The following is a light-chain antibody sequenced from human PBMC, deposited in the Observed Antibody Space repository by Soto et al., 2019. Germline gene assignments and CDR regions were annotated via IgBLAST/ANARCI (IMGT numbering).Light chain of an antibody. V-gene: IGKV3-20*01. CDR3: QQYDNSPWT. CDR2: GAS. CDR1: QSVSSGF. J-gene: IGKJ1*01. Sequence: EIVLTQSPGTLSLSPGERATLSCRASQSVSSGFLAWYQQKPGQAPRLLIYGASSRATGIPDRFSGSGSGTDFTLTISRLEPEDFAVYYCQQYDNSPWTFGQGTKVEIK.